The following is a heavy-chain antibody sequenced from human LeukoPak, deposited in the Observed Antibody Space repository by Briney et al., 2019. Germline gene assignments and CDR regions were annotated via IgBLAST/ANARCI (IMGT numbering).Heavy chain of an antibody. Sequence: SETLSLTCTVTGGSISNYYWSWIRQPPGKGLEWIGYIYYSGGTNYNPSLKSRVTISVDTSKNQFSLKLISVTAADTAIYYCARDGIARAGVNWYFDLWGRGTLVTVSS. V-gene: IGHV4-59*01. D-gene: IGHD6-13*01. CDR1: GGSISNYY. CDR2: IYYSGGT. CDR3: ARDGIARAGVNWYFDL. J-gene: IGHJ2*01.